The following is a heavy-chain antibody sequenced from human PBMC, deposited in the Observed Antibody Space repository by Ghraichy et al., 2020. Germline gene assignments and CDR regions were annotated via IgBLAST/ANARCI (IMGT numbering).Heavy chain of an antibody. D-gene: IGHD1-26*01. J-gene: IGHJ4*02. CDR3: ARDFVSGSYPSLGY. Sequence: GGSLRLSCVGSGFTFSTYSMNWAHQAPGKGLEWVSSISSNSYYIYYADSVKGRFTISRDNAKNSLFLQMNSLTAEDTAVYYCARDFVSGSYPSLGYWGQGTLVTVSS. CDR1: GFTFSTYS. V-gene: IGHV3-21*01. CDR2: ISSNSYYI.